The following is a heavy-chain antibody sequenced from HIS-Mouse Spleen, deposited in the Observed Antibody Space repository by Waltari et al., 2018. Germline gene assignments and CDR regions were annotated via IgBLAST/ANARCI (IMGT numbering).Heavy chain of an antibody. J-gene: IGHJ4*02. V-gene: IGHV4-39*07. Sequence: QLQLQESGPGLVKPSETLSLTCTVSGGSISRSSYYWGWIRQPPGKGLEWIGSIYYSGSTYYNPSLKSRVTISVDTSKTQFSLKLSSVTAADTAVYYCASRYSSSSQFGYWGQGTLVTVSS. CDR2: IYYSGST. CDR3: ASRYSSSSQFGY. D-gene: IGHD6-6*01. CDR1: GGSISRSSYY.